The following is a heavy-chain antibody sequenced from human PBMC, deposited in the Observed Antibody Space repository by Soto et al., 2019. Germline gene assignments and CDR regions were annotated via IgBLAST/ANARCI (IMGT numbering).Heavy chain of an antibody. D-gene: IGHD6-13*01. CDR1: GGSISSGGYY. V-gene: IGHV4-31*03. J-gene: IGHJ4*02. Sequence: QVQLQESGPGLVKPSQTLSLTCTVSGGSISSGGYYWSWIRQHPGKGLEWIGYIYYSGRSYYNSSLKRRVTIPVDTSKNQFYLQLSSVTAADTAVYYCARGRAAAEGIDYWGQGTLVTVSS. CDR2: IYYSGRS. CDR3: ARGRAAAEGIDY.